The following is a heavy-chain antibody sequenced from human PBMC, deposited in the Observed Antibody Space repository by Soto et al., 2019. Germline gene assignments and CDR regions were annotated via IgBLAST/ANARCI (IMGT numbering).Heavy chain of an antibody. CDR3: ARRYGTLFDY. J-gene: IGHJ4*02. V-gene: IGHV4-59*08. D-gene: IGHD4-17*01. CDR2: IYYSGST. CDR1: GGSISSYY. Sequence: QVQLQESGPGLVKPSETLSLTCTVSGGSISSYYWSWIRQPPGKGLECIGYIYYSGSTNYNPSLKSRVTISVDTSKTQLSLKLSSVTAADTAVYYCARRYGTLFDYWGQGTLVTVSS.